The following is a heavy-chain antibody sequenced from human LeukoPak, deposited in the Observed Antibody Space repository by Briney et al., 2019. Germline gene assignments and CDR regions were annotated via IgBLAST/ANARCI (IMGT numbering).Heavy chain of an antibody. Sequence: PSETLSLTCTVSGGSISSGDYYWSWIRQPPGKGLEWIAFIDYSGSTYYSPSLKSRVTISLDTSKNQFSLKLSSVTAADTAVCYCARMRGNHNMWGQGTMVTVSS. CDR2: IDYSGST. V-gene: IGHV4-30-4*01. J-gene: IGHJ3*02. CDR1: GGSISSGDYY. CDR3: ARMRGNHNM.